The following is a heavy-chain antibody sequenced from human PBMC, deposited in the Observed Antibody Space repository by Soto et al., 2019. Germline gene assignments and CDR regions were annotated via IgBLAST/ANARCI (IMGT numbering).Heavy chain of an antibody. J-gene: IGHJ5*02. V-gene: IGHV3-30-3*01. CDR2: ILHDGSNK. CDR1: GFSFRSYE. Sequence: QAQLVESGGGVVQPGRSLRLSCAASGFSFRSYEMHWVRQAPGKGPEWVAAILHDGSNKYYADSVKGRFTLSRDNSKNTMYLEMNSLRIEVTAVYYCARDLSQVDPWGQGTLVTVSS. CDR3: ARDLSQVDP.